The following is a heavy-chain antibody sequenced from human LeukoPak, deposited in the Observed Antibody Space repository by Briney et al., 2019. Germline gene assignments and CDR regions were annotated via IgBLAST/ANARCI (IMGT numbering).Heavy chain of an antibody. J-gene: IGHJ2*01. CDR1: GGSISSYY. CDR2: IYYSGST. CDR3: ARDIAVASYWYFDL. D-gene: IGHD6-19*01. V-gene: IGHV4-59*01. Sequence: SETLSLTCTVSGGSISSYYWSWIRQPPGNGLEWIGYIYYSGSTNYNPSLKSRVTISVDTSKNQFSLKLSSVTAADTAVYYCARDIAVASYWYFDLWGRGTLVTVSS.